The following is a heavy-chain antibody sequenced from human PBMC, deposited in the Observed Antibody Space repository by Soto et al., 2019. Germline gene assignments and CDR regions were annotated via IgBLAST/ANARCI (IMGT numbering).Heavy chain of an antibody. CDR1: GFPFTSEP. CDR2: ISGSGGST. D-gene: IGHD3-3*01. CDR3: AKPATTIFGVVIPEHFDY. J-gene: IGHJ4*02. Sequence: GGSLEPPFAPPGFPFTSEPLGWAPRAPGKGLEWVSAISGSGGSTYYADSVKGRFTISRDNSKNTLYLQMNSLRAEDTAVYYCAKPATTIFGVVIPEHFDYWGQGTLVTVS. V-gene: IGHV3-23*01.